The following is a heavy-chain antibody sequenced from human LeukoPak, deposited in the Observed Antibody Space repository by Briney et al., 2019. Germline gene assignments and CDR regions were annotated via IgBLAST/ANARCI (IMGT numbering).Heavy chain of an antibody. D-gene: IGHD5-18*01. CDR1: GGSFSGYY. CDR2: INHSGST. J-gene: IGHJ6*03. CDR3: AGGGYSYYYMDV. Sequence: PSETLSLTCAVYGGSFSGYYWSWIRQPPGKGLEWIGEINHSGSTNYNPSLKSRVTISVDTSKNQFSLKLSSVTAADTAVYYCAGGGYSYYYMDVWGKGTTVTISS. V-gene: IGHV4-34*01.